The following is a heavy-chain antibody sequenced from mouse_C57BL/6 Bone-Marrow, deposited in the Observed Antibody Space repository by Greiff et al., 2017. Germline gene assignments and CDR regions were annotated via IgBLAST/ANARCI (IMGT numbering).Heavy chain of an antibody. CDR3: ATLYYYDRETAWFAY. J-gene: IGHJ3*01. CDR1: GFTITDYY. D-gene: IGHD1-1*01. V-gene: IGHV14-2*01. CDR2: IDPEDGGT. Sequence: VQLQQSGAELVKPGASVKLSCTASGFTITDYYMHWVKQRTEQGLEWIGRIDPEDGGTNYAPKFQGKATITADTSSNTAYLQLSSLTSEDSAVXYCATLYYYDRETAWFAYWGQGTLVTVSA.